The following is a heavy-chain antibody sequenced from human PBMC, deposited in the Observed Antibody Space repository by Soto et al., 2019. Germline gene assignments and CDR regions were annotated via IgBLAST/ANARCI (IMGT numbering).Heavy chain of an antibody. J-gene: IGHJ4*02. CDR2: ISGSGAST. Sequence: EVQLLESGGDLIQPGGSLRLSCAASGFTFSSYAMSWVREAPGKGLQWVSSISGSGASTYYAGSVKGRFTISRDNSKNTLYLQMNSLRAEDTAVYYCAKAEPGYCSGGSCYFFDYWGQGTLVTVSS. V-gene: IGHV3-23*01. D-gene: IGHD2-15*01. CDR3: AKAEPGYCSGGSCYFFDY. CDR1: GFTFSSYA.